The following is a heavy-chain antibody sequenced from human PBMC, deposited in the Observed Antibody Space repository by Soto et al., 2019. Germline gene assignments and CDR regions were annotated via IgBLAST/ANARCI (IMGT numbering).Heavy chain of an antibody. D-gene: IGHD3-22*01. J-gene: IGHJ4*02. CDR2: INQGGSER. CDR3: VRGGYYKVGPY. CDR1: GFTFNTFY. V-gene: IGHV3-7*01. Sequence: GGSLRLSCAASGFTFNTFYMYWVRQAPGKGLEWVGNINQGGSERTYADSVRGRFTISRDNAKNSLYLQMNSLRDEDTAVYYCVRGGYYKVGPYWGQGTLVTVSS.